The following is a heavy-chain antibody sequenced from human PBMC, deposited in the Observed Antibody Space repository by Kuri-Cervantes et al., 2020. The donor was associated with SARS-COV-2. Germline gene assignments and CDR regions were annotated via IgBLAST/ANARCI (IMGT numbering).Heavy chain of an antibody. J-gene: IGHJ5*02. Sequence: GSLRLSCVASGFTFSNYVIHWVRQAPGKGLEWVAVIWYDGENEYYAGSVKGRFTISRDNSKYTVSLHMNSLRAEDTAMYYCARDPPLYGSGSHNWFDPWGQGTLVTVSS. D-gene: IGHD3-10*01. CDR2: IWYDGENE. CDR3: ARDPPLYGSGSHNWFDP. V-gene: IGHV3-33*01. CDR1: GFTFSNYV.